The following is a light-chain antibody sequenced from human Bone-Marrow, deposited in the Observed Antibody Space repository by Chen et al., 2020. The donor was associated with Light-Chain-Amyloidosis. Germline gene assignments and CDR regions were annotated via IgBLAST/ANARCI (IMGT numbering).Light chain of an antibody. CDR2: GAS. CDR1: HSISSSY. Sequence: IVLTQSPGTLSLSPGKRATLSCRASHSISSSYLAWYQQKPGQAPRLLIYGASSRATGIQDRFSGSGSDTDFTLTIRGLEPEDFAVYYCQQYGGSHLAFGGGTKVAIK. CDR3: QQYGGSHLA. J-gene: IGKJ4*01. V-gene: IGKV3-20*01.